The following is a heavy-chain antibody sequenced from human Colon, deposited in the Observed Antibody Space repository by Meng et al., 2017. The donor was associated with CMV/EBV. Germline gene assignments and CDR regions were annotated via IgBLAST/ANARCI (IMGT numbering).Heavy chain of an antibody. D-gene: IGHD3-22*01. CDR1: GYTFPSYD. J-gene: IGHJ6*02. V-gene: IGHV1-8*03. Sequence: ASVTVSCQASGYTFPSYDINWLRQATGQGLAWMGWMNPNRGNTGYAQKFQGRVTITRNTSISTAYMELGSLRSEDTAVYYCARSMKSITMIVVVHTYGMDVWGQGTTVTVSS. CDR2: MNPNRGNT. CDR3: ARSMKSITMIVVVHTYGMDV.